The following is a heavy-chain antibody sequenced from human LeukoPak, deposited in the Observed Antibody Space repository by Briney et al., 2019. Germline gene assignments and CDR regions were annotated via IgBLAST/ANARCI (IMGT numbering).Heavy chain of an antibody. CDR2: MNPNSGNT. CDR3: ATRTVGSLNFDY. Sequence: ASVTVSCTSSGYTFTIYDINWVRPATGPGPEWMGWMNPNSGNTGYAQKFQGRVTMTRNTSISTAYMELSSLRSEDTAVYYCATRTVGSLNFDYWGQGTLVTVSS. D-gene: IGHD1-14*01. J-gene: IGHJ4*02. V-gene: IGHV1-8*01. CDR1: GYTFTIYD.